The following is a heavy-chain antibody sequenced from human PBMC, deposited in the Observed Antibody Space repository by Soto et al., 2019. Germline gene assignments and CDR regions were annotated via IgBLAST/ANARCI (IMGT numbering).Heavy chain of an antibody. V-gene: IGHV4-30-2*01. Sequence: SETLSLTCAVSGGSISSGGYSWSWIRQPPGKGLEWIGYIYHSGSTYYNPSLKSRVTISVDRSKNQFSLKLSSVTAADTAVYYCARGRSHCCGNFGYLGRGTLVAVSS. CDR3: ARGRSHCCGNFGY. D-gene: IGHD2-21*01. J-gene: IGHJ4*02. CDR2: IYHSGST. CDR1: GGSISSGGYS.